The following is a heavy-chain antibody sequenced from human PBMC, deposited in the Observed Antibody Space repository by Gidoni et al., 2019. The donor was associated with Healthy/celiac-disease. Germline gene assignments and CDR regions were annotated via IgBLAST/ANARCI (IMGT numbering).Heavy chain of an antibody. V-gene: IGHV4-38-2*02. CDR1: GYSISSGYY. J-gene: IGHJ2*01. D-gene: IGHD5-12*01. Sequence: QVQLQESGPGLVKPSETLSLTCAVSGYSISSGYYWGWIRQPPGKGLEWIGSIYHSGSTYYNPSLKSRVTISVDTSKNQFSLKLSSVTAADTAVYYCARELRYGYSGYDAANWYFDLWGRGTLVTVSS. CDR2: IYHSGST. CDR3: ARELRYGYSGYDAANWYFDL.